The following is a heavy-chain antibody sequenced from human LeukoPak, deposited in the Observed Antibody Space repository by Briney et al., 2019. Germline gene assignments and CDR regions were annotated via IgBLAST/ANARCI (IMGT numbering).Heavy chain of an antibody. CDR2: IYHSGST. V-gene: IGHV4-38-2*02. Sequence: SETLSLTCTVSGYSISSGYYWGWIRQPPGKGLEWIGSIYHSGSTYYNPSIKSRVTISVDTSKNQFSLKLSSVTAADTAVYYCARHYYDSSGPAFDIWGQGTMVTVSS. D-gene: IGHD3-22*01. CDR3: ARHYYDSSGPAFDI. CDR1: GYSISSGYY. J-gene: IGHJ3*02.